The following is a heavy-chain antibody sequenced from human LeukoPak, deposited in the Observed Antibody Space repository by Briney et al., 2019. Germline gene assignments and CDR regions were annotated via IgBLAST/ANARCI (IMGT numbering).Heavy chain of an antibody. CDR2: IYYSGST. CDR3: ARGRRDGYNLEYFDK. V-gene: IGHV4-59*08. D-gene: IGHD5-24*01. Sequence: SETLSLTCTVSGGSISSYYWSWIRQPPGKGLEWIGYIYYSGSTNYNPSLKSRVTISVDTSKNQFSLKLSSVTAADTAVYYCARGRRDGYNLEYFDKWGQGTLVAVSS. CDR1: GGSISSYY. J-gene: IGHJ4*02.